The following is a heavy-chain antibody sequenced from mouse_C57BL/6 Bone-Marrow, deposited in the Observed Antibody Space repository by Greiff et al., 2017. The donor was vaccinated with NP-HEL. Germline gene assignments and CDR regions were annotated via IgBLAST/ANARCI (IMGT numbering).Heavy chain of an antibody. CDR2: IYPGSGST. CDR1: GYTFTSYW. D-gene: IGHD2-4*01. Sequence: QVQLKQSGAELVKPGASVKMSCKASGYTFTSYWITWVKQRPGQGLEWIGDIYPGSGSTNYNEKFKSKATLTVDTSSSTAYMQLSSLTSEDSAVYYCARINYDYDAYWGQGTLVTVSA. V-gene: IGHV1-55*01. J-gene: IGHJ3*01. CDR3: ARINYDYDAY.